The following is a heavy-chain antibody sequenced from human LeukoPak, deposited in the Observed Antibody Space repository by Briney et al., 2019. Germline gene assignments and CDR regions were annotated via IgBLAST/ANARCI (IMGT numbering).Heavy chain of an antibody. CDR3: ARGTDYYDSSGYYLISSFDY. CDR1: GASISTSDDY. V-gene: IGHV4-39*07. CDR2: LSYSGSP. Sequence: SETLSLTCTVSGASISTSDDYWGWIRQPPGKGLEWIGSLSYSGSPYYNPSLKTRVTISVDTSKNQFSLKLNSLTAADTAVYYCARGTDYYDSSGYYLISSFDYWGQGTLVTVSS. J-gene: IGHJ4*02. D-gene: IGHD3-22*01.